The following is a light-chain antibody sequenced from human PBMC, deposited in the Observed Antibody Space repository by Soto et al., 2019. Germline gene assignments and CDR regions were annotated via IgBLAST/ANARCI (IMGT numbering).Light chain of an antibody. V-gene: IGKV3-20*01. CDR1: QSVSSSY. J-gene: IGKJ1*01. Sequence: SVLPQSPCTLSLSPGERSTLSCRASQSVSSSYLAWYQQKPGQAPRLLIYGASSRATGIPDRFSGSGSGTDFTLTISRLEPEDFAVYYCQQYGSSRTFGQGTKVDTK. CDR3: QQYGSSRT. CDR2: GAS.